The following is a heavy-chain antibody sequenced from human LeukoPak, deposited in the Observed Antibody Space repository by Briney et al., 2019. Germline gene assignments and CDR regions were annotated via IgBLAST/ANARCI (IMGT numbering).Heavy chain of an antibody. CDR1: GGSISSYY. V-gene: IGHV4-4*07. CDR2: IYTSGST. Sequence: SETLSLTCTVSGGSISSYYWSWIRQPAGKGLEWIGRIYTSGSTNYNPSLKSRVTMSVDTSKNQFSLKLSSVTAADTAVYYCARDRGYSHAYSHQPDYWGQGTLVTVSS. D-gene: IGHD3-16*01. J-gene: IGHJ4*02. CDR3: ARDRGYSHAYSHQPDY.